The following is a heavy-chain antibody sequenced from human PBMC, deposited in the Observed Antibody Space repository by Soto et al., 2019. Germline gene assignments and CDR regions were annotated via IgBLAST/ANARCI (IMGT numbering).Heavy chain of an antibody. V-gene: IGHV1-8*01. CDR2: MNPDSGNT. Sequence: QVQLVQSGAEVKKPGASVKVSCKASGYTFTNYDIHWVRQATGQGLEWMGWMNPDSGNTGQSKQFQGRVTMTRDTSISTAYLEMSSLRSEDTAVYYGARGPFRRTWFDPWGQGTLVTVSS. CDR1: GYTFTNYD. CDR3: ARGPFRRTWFDP. J-gene: IGHJ5*02.